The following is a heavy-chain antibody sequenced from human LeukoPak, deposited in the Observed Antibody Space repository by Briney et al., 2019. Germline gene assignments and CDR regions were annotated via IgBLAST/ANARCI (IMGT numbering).Heavy chain of an antibody. V-gene: IGHV4-34*01. CDR1: GGSFSGYY. CDR2: INHSGST. CDR3: ARGRGIAARHFDY. D-gene: IGHD6-6*01. J-gene: IGHJ4*02. Sequence: PSETLSLTCAASGGSFSGYYWTWIRQPPGKGLEWIGEINHSGSTNYNPSLKSRVTISVDTSKNQFSLKLSSVTAADTAVYYCARGRGIAARHFDYWGQGTLVTVSS.